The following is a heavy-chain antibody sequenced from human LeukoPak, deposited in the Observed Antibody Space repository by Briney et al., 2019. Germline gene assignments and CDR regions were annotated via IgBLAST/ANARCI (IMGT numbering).Heavy chain of an antibody. D-gene: IGHD3-3*01. V-gene: IGHV1-46*01. J-gene: IGHJ6*03. Sequence: ASVKVSCKASGYTFTSYYMHWVRQAPGQGLEWMGIINPSGGSTSYAQKFQGRVTMTRDMSTSTVYMELSSLRSEDMAVYYCARGDFLRSHRYYYYYMDVWGKGTTVTVSS. CDR1: GYTFTSYY. CDR3: ARGDFLRSHRYYYYYMDV. CDR2: INPSGGST.